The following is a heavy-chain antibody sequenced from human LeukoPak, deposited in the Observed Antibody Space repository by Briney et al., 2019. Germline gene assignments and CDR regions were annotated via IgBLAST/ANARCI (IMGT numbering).Heavy chain of an antibody. CDR1: GGSFSGYY. CDR3: AKGLSESIYDALDS. CDR2: IYHSGST. D-gene: IGHD1-26*01. Sequence: PSETLSLTCAVYGGSFSGYYWGWIRQPPGKGLEWIGSIYHSGSTYYNPSLKSQVTISVDTSKNQFSLKLSSVTAADTAVYYCAKGLSESIYDALDSWGQGTLVTVSS. J-gene: IGHJ4*02. V-gene: IGHV4-38-2*01.